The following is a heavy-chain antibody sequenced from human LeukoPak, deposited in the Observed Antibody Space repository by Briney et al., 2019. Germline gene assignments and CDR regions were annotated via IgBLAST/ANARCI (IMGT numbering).Heavy chain of an antibody. CDR3: ARPAAAGNYYYYGMDV. CDR1: GYSFTSYW. D-gene: IGHD6-13*01. J-gene: IGHJ6*02. V-gene: IGHV5-51*01. Sequence: GESLKISCKGSGYSFTSYWIGWVRQMPGKGLEWMGIIYPGDSDTRYSPSLQGQVTISADKSISTAYLQWSSLKASDTAMYYCARPAAAGNYYYYGMDVWGQGTTVTVSS. CDR2: IYPGDSDT.